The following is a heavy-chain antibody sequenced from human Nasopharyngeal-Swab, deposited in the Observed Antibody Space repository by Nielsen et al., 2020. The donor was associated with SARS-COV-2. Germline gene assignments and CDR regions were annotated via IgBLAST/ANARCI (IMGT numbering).Heavy chain of an antibody. CDR3: ARGAVAGRNAFDI. V-gene: IGHV3-30*03. CDR2: LSYAGTIQ. Sequence: GESLKISCAASGFNVTRFGMHWVRQAPGKGLQWMAFLSYAGTIQYYADSVKGRFTISRDKSKNTLYLQMNSPRPEDTAVHYCARGAVAGRNAFDIWGQGTMVTVSS. J-gene: IGHJ3*02. D-gene: IGHD6-19*01. CDR1: GFNVTRFG.